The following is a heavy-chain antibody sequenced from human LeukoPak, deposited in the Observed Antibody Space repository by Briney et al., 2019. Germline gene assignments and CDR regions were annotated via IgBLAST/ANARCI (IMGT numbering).Heavy chain of an antibody. J-gene: IGHJ5*02. V-gene: IGHV4-59*08. Sequence: SETLSLTCTVSGGSVSGYYWSWIRQPPGKALWWIAYIVDSGVTNSNPSIKRRVTTSLDRSKRQMSLSRNSMTGAHTTRQFCTGHPPGLRYFDPCGQGTLVT. CDR1: GGSVSGYY. CDR3: TGHPPGLRYFDP. D-gene: IGHD3-9*01. CDR2: IVDSGVT.